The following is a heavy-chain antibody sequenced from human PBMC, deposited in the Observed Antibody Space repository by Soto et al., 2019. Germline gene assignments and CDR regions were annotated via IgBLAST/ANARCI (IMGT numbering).Heavy chain of an antibody. D-gene: IGHD5-12*01. CDR3: ATGRGVATILGQDAFDI. J-gene: IGHJ3*02. CDR1: GGSISSSSYY. Sequence: PSETLSLTCTVSGGSISSSSYYWGWIRQPPGKGLEWIGSIYYSGSTYYNPSLKSRVTISVDTSKNQFSLKLSSVTAADTAVYYCATGRGVATILGQDAFDIWGQGTMVTVSS. CDR2: IYYSGST. V-gene: IGHV4-39*01.